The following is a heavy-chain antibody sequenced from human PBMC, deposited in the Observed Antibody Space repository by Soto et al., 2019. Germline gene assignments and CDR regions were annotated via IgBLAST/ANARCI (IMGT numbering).Heavy chain of an antibody. D-gene: IGHD6-19*01. V-gene: IGHV3-11*01. CDR2: ISSSGSTI. Sequence: QVQLVESGGGLVKPGGSLRLSCAASGFTFSDYYMSWIRQAPGKGLEWVSYISSSGSTIYYADSVKGRLTISRDNAKNSQYLRMNALRAEDSAVYYWASGGTVADTPFCDSWGQGTLVTVSS. J-gene: IGHJ4*02. CDR3: ASGGTVADTPFCDS. CDR1: GFTFSDYY.